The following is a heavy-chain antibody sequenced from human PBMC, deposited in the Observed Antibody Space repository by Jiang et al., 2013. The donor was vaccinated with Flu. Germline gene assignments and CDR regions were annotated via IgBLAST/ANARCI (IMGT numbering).Heavy chain of an antibody. CDR3: ASIGAASSDYYYTGMDI. D-gene: IGHD6-13*01. CDR2: INTYSGNT. V-gene: IGHV1-18*01. J-gene: IGHJ6*02. CDR1: GYTFSNYG. Sequence: KVSCKASGYTFSNYGVSWVRQAPGQGLEWMGWINTYSGNTKYAQKLQGRVTVTTDTSTNTAYMDLRSLRSDDTAVYYCASIGAASSDYYYTGMDIWGQGTTVTVSS.